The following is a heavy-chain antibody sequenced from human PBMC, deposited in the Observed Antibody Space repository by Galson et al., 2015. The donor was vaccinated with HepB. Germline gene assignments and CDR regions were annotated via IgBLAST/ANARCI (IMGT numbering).Heavy chain of an antibody. Sequence: SLRLSCAASGFTFSNHGIHWVRQARGKGLEWVAVISSGGGTQYLADSVRGRVTLSRDNPKNTLYLQMNSLGAEDAAVYYCTKETKGHAGDCYFDLWGRGTRVTGSS. J-gene: IGHJ2*01. D-gene: IGHD2-8*02. CDR2: ISSGGGTQ. CDR3: TKETKGHAGDCYFDL. CDR1: GFTFSNHG. V-gene: IGHV3-30*18.